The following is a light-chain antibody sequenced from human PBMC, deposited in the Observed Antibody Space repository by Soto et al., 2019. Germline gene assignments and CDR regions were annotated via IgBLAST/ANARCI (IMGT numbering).Light chain of an antibody. V-gene: IGKV3-20*01. CDR1: QSVSSSY. J-gene: IGKJ3*01. Sequence: EIVLTQSPGTLSLSPGERATLSCRASQSVSSSYLAWYQQKPGQAPRLLIYGASSRATSIPDRFSGSGSGTGFTLTISRLEPEDFAVYYCQQYGSSPSGPFTFGPGTKVDIK. CDR3: QQYGSSPSGPFT. CDR2: GAS.